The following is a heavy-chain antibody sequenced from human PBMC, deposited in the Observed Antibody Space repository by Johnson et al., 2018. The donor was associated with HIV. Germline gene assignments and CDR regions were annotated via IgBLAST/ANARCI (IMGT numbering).Heavy chain of an antibody. V-gene: IGHV3-11*01. CDR3: TGGRDLRAFDI. D-gene: IGHD7-27*01. CDR1: GFTFSDCY. Sequence: QVQLVESGGGLVKPGGSLRLSCAASGFTFSDCYMTWIRQAPGKGLEWVSYISSSGSTMYYADLVKGRFTISRANAKNSLYLQMNCLRTYDTAVYYCTGGRDLRAFDIWSQGTMVTISS. CDR2: ISSSGSTM. J-gene: IGHJ3*02.